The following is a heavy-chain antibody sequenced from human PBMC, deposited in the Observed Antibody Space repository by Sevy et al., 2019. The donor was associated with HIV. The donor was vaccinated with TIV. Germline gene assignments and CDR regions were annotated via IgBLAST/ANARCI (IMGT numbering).Heavy chain of an antibody. D-gene: IGHD5-12*01. CDR2: IRSKANSYAT. CDR3: TRGPQRWLQLETDY. Sequence: GGSLRLSCAASGFTFSGSAMHWVRQASGKGLEWVGRIRSKANSYATAYAASVKGRFTISRDDSKNMAYLQMNSLKTEDTAVYYCTRGPQRWLQLETDYWGQGTLVTVSS. CDR1: GFTFSGSA. J-gene: IGHJ4*02. V-gene: IGHV3-73*01.